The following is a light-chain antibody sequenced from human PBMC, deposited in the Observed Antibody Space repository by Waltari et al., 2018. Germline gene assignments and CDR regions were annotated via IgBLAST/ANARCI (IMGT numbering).Light chain of an antibody. V-gene: IGLV2-14*03. Sequence: YQQHPGTAPKLMICDVSNRPSGVSSRFSGSKSGNTASLTISGLQAEDEADYYCSSSTSTDFYVFGSGTKVTVL. CDR3: SSSTSTDFYV. J-gene: IGLJ1*01. CDR2: DVS.